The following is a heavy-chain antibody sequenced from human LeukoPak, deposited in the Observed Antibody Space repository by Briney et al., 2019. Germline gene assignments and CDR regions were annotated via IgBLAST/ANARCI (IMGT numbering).Heavy chain of an antibody. CDR3: ARDPGDAGDYYYYYYMDV. V-gene: IGHV4-59*01. J-gene: IGHJ6*03. Sequence: SETLSLTCTVSGGSISSYYWSWIRQPPGKGLEWIGYIYYSGSTNYNPSLKSRVTMSVDTSKNQFSLKLSSVTAADTAVYYCARDPGDAGDYYYYYYMDVWGKGTTVTVSS. D-gene: IGHD7-27*01. CDR2: IYYSGST. CDR1: GGSISSYY.